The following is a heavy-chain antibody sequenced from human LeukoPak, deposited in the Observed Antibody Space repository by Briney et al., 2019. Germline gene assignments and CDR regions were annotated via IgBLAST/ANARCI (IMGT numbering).Heavy chain of an antibody. D-gene: IGHD3-22*01. J-gene: IGHJ4*02. CDR1: GITLSNYG. CDR2: ISSSSSTI. Sequence: GGSLRLSCAVSGITLSNYGMSWVRQAPGKGLEWVSYISSSSSTIYYADSVKGRFTISRDNAKNSLYLQMNSLRAEDTAVYYCARDQYYYDSSGYYDYWGQGTLVTVSS. CDR3: ARDQYYYDSSGYYDY. V-gene: IGHV3-48*04.